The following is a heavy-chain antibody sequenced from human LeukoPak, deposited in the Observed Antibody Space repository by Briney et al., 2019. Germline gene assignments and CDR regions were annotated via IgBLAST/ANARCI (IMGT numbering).Heavy chain of an antibody. Sequence: ASLKVSCKASGYTFTGCYLHWVRQAPGQGLEWMGRINPNSGVTNYAQKFQGRVTMTRDTSISTAYMELSRLRSDDTAVYYCARHITMVRGVIITVNWFDPWGQGTLVTVSS. J-gene: IGHJ5*02. CDR1: GYTFTGCY. V-gene: IGHV1-2*06. CDR3: ARHITMVRGVIITVNWFDP. D-gene: IGHD3-10*01. CDR2: INPNSGVT.